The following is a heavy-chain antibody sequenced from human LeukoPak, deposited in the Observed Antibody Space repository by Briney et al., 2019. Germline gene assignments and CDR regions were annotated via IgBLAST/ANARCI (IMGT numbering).Heavy chain of an antibody. D-gene: IGHD2-8*01. CDR1: GGSISSYY. J-gene: IGHJ4*02. V-gene: IGHV4-59*01. CDR2: IYSSGST. Sequence: ASETLSLTCTVSGGSISSYYWSWIRQPPGKGLEWIGYIYSSGSTNCNPSLKSRATSPVDTSKNQFSLRLTSITPADTAVYYCARYYCPRGSCYHFDYWGQGTLVTVSS. CDR3: ARYYCPRGSCYHFDY.